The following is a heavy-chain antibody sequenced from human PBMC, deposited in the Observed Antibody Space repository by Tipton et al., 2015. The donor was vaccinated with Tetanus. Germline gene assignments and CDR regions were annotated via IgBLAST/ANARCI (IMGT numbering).Heavy chain of an antibody. CDR1: GYTFTSYD. D-gene: IGHD4-17*01. CDR2: MNPNNGNT. Sequence: QSGAEVKKPGASVKVSCKASGYTFTSYDINWVRQATGQGLEWMGWMNPNNGNTGYAQKFQGRVTMTRNTSISTAYMELSSLKSEDTAVYYCARQNLYGLLESGWYFDLWGRGTLVTVSS. J-gene: IGHJ2*01. V-gene: IGHV1-8*01. CDR3: ARQNLYGLLESGWYFDL.